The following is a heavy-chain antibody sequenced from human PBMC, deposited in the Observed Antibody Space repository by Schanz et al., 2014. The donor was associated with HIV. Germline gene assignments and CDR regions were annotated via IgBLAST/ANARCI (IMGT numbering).Heavy chain of an antibody. CDR2: IFSGGDT. CDR1: GFNVRSNY. Sequence: VQLVETGGDLIQPGGSLRLSCSVSGFNVRSNYMTWVRQAPGKGLEWVSLIFSGGDTFYADSVKGRFTISRDNSKNTLYLQMNSLRAEDTAVYYCAKVGRIYSTTWIDYWGQGTLVTVSS. V-gene: IGHV3-53*05. CDR3: AKVGRIYSTTWIDY. J-gene: IGHJ4*02. D-gene: IGHD2-2*01.